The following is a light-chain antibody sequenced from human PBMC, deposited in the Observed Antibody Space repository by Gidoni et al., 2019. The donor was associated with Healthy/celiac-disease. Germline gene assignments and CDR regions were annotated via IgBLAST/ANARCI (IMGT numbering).Light chain of an antibody. V-gene: IGKV1-27*01. CDR3: QKYNRAPWT. Sequence: DIQMTQTPSSLPASVGDSVTITCRASQGISNYLAWYLQKPGKVPKLLIYAASTLQSGVPSRFSGSGSGTDFTLTISSLQPEDVATYYCQKYNRAPWTFGQXTKVEIK. CDR2: AAS. J-gene: IGKJ1*01. CDR1: QGISNY.